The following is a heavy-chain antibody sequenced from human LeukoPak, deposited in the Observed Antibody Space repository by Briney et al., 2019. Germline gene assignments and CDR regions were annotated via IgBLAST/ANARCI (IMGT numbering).Heavy chain of an antibody. CDR1: GFTFSSYG. J-gene: IGHJ4*02. Sequence: PGGSLRPSCAASGFTFSSYGMHWVRQAPGKGLEWVAFIRYDGSNKYYADSVKGRFTISRDNSKNTLYLQMNSLRAEDTAVYYCAKDLGRYYFDYWGQGTLVTVSS. CDR3: AKDLGRYYFDY. V-gene: IGHV3-30*02. CDR2: IRYDGSNK.